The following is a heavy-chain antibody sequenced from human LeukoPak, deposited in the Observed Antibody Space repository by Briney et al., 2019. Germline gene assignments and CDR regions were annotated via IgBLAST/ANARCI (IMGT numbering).Heavy chain of an antibody. J-gene: IGHJ1*01. CDR1: GFTFSTYA. V-gene: IGHV3-23*01. CDR3: SKRGSDSPSCFQH. Sequence: PGGSLRLSCAASGFTFSTYAMTWVRQVPGKGPEWVSAISSSGADTHYADSVKGLFTISRDNSKNTLYLQMNSLRAEDTAVYYCSKRGSDSPSCFQHWGQGTLVTVSS. CDR2: ISSSGADT. D-gene: IGHD2-21*02.